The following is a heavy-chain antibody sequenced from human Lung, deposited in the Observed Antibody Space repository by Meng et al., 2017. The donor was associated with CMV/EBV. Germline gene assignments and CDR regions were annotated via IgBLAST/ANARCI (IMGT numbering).Heavy chain of an antibody. Sequence: ASXXVSXKASGYTLSDLSMHWVRQAPGKGLEWMGGFDPEDGEATYAQKFQGRVTMTEDTSTDTAYMELSSLRSDDTAVYYCAKVPRFYSYDGLDVWGQGTXVTVSS. CDR3: AKVPRFYSYDGLDV. CDR2: FDPEDGEA. CDR1: GYTLSDLS. D-gene: IGHD3-10*01. V-gene: IGHV1-24*01. J-gene: IGHJ6*02.